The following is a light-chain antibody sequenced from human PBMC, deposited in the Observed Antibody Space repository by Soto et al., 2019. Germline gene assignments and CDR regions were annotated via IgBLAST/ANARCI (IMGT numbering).Light chain of an antibody. CDR2: EVV. CDR3: KSYAGSNTYV. J-gene: IGLJ1*01. CDR1: KSDIGVCDF. Sequence: QSALTQPPSASGSPGQSVTISCTGTKSDIGVCDFVSWYQHHPGKAPRLIIYEVVQRPSGVPDRFSGSESGDTASLTVSGLQAADEADYFCKSYAGSNTYVFGSGTKVTVL. V-gene: IGLV2-8*01.